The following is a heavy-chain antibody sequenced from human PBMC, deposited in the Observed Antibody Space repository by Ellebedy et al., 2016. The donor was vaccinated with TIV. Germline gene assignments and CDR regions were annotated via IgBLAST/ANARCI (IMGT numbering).Heavy chain of an antibody. CDR1: GDSVSNNGVT. CDR3: AKEDSSSSFGLDY. Sequence: MPSETLSLTCAISGDSVSNNGVTWNWIRQSPSRGLEWLGRTYYRSKWYNDYAVSVKSRITINPDTSKNQFSLQLNSVTPEDTAVYFCAKEDSSSSFGLDYWGQGTLVTVSS. D-gene: IGHD6-6*01. J-gene: IGHJ4*02. CDR2: TYYRSKWYN. V-gene: IGHV6-1*01.